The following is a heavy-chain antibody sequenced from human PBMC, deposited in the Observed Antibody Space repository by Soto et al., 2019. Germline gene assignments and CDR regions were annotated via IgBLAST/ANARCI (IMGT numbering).Heavy chain of an antibody. Sequence: EVQLLESGGGLVQPGGSLRLSCAASGFTFSDYAMSWVRQAPGKGLECLSLISGTGVPTLYAGPVKGQFSVSRDNSKNMLFLEMNDLRVDDTAIYYCAKSFCSSSSCFFLWVDPWGPGTLVTVSS. J-gene: IGHJ5*02. D-gene: IGHD2-2*01. CDR3: AKSFCSSSSCFFLWVDP. V-gene: IGHV3-23*01. CDR1: GFTFSDYA. CDR2: ISGTGVPT.